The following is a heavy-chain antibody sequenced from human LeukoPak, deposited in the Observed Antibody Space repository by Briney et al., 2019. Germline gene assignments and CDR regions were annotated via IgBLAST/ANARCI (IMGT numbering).Heavy chain of an antibody. Sequence: PGGSLRLSCAASGFTFSSYGMHWVRQAPGKGLEWVALISYDGSNKYYVDSVKGRFTISRDNSKSTLYLQMNGLRAEDTAVYYCAKEFRDGYNKVFDYWGQGTLVTVSS. J-gene: IGHJ4*02. CDR2: ISYDGSNK. D-gene: IGHD5-24*01. CDR3: AKEFRDGYNKVFDY. V-gene: IGHV3-30*18. CDR1: GFTFSSYG.